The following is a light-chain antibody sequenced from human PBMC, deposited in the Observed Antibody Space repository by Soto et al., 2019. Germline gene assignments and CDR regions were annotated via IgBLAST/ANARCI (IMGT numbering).Light chain of an antibody. CDR2: AAS. CDR3: KQYYSFPPT. Sequence: VIWMSQSPSLLSASTGDRVTISCRMSQGISSYLAWYQQKPGKAPELLIHAASTLQTGVPTRLRGRGFGKDFTLTIGCLLSEDFATYYCKQYYSFPPTSGGGTRVDIK. J-gene: IGKJ4*01. CDR1: QGISSY. V-gene: IGKV1D-8*03.